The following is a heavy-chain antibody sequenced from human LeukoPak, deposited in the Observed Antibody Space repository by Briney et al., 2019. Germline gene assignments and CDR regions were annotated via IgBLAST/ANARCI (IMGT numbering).Heavy chain of an antibody. V-gene: IGHV1-69*13. J-gene: IGHJ6*02. CDR1: GGTFSSYA. CDR2: IIPIFGTA. CDR3: ARYYYGSGSSEYVGILEYGKDV. Sequence: SVKVSCKASGGTFSSYAISWVRQAPGQGLEWMGGIIPIFGTANYAQKFQGRVTITADESTSTAYMELSSLRSEDTAVYYCARYYYGSGSSEYVGILEYGKDVWGQGTTVTVSS. D-gene: IGHD3-10*01.